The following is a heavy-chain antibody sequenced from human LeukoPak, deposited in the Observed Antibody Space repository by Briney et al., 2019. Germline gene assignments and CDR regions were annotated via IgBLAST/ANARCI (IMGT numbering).Heavy chain of an antibody. Sequence: SETLSLTCTVSSGSISSYYWSWIRQPPGKGLEWIGYIYYSGSTYYNPSLKSRVTISVDTSKNQFSLKLNSLTTADTAVYYCTRGAGWLIDYWGQGILVTVSS. V-gene: IGHV4-59*01. CDR3: TRGAGWLIDY. J-gene: IGHJ4*02. CDR2: IYYSGST. CDR1: SGSISSYY. D-gene: IGHD3-16*01.